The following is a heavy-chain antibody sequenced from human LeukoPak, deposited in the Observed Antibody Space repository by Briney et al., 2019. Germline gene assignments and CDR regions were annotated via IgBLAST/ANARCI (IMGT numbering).Heavy chain of an antibody. CDR3: AVYCSGGSCSISRGYYFGMDV. CDR1: GGSISTSSYY. J-gene: IGHJ6*02. V-gene: IGHV4-39*01. D-gene: IGHD2-15*01. Sequence: SETLSLTCTVSGGSISTSSYYWGWVRQPPGKGLEWIGNIYYRGSTYYNPSVKSRVTISVDTSKNQFSLKLSSATAADTAVYYCAVYCSGGSCSISRGYYFGMDVWGQGTTVTVSS. CDR2: IYYRGST.